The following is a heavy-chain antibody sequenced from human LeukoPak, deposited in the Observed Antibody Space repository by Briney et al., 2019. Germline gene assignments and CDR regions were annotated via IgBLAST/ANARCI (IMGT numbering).Heavy chain of an antibody. CDR3: ARDGAYYYDSSGSDGVRVDY. Sequence: GRPLRLSCAASGFTFSRYAMHWVRQAPGKGLEWVSVIYSGGSTYYADSVKGRFTISRDNSKNTLYLQMNSLRAEDTAVYYCARDGAYYYDSSGSDGVRVDYWGQGTLVTVSS. D-gene: IGHD3-22*01. V-gene: IGHV3-66*01. CDR1: GFTFSRYA. CDR2: IYSGGST. J-gene: IGHJ4*02.